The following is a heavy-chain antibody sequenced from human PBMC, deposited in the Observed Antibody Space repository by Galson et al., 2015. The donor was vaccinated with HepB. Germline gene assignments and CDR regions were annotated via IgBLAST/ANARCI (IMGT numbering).Heavy chain of an antibody. Sequence: SLRLSCAASGFTLSPYAMNWVRQAPGKGLEWVSYIGDSGTPIYYADSVKGRFTISKDNAKNSLSLQMNSLRAEDTAVYYCTRDEYCTGGSCFYYGMDVWGQGTTVTVSS. V-gene: IGHV3-48*03. CDR3: TRDEYCTGGSCFYYGMDV. CDR2: IGDSGTPI. J-gene: IGHJ6*02. D-gene: IGHD2-8*02. CDR1: GFTLSPYA.